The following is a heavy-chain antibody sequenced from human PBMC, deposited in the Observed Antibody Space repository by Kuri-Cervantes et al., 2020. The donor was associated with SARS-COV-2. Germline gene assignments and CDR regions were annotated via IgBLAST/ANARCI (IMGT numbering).Heavy chain of an antibody. Sequence: GSLRLSCTVSGGSISTSPYYWGWIRQPPGKGLEFIGSIYYSGATSYKSSLKSRVTISVDTSKNQFALTLSSVTAADTALYYCARHPYRYYFDYWGQGTLVTVSS. V-gene: IGHV4-39*01. CDR1: GGSISTSPYY. CDR3: ARHPYRYYFDY. J-gene: IGHJ4*02. CDR2: IYYSGAT. D-gene: IGHD3-16*02.